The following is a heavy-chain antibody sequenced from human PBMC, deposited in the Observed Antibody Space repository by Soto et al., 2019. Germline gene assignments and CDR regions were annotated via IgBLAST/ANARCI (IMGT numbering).Heavy chain of an antibody. D-gene: IGHD3-10*01. J-gene: IGHJ5*02. CDR1: GFTFKNFA. Sequence: EVQLLESGGGLVQPGGSLRLSCAASGFTFKNFAVSWVRQAPGKGMEWVSAIGGSGSSANYADSAKGRFTVSRDDSKSTLYLQMSGLRVDDTALYYCAKDAVAYNGEWDWFDLWGQGTLVTVSS. V-gene: IGHV3-23*01. CDR3: AKDAVAYNGEWDWFDL. CDR2: IGGSGSSA.